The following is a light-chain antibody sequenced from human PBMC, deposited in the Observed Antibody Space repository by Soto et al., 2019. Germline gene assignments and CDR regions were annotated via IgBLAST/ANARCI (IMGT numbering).Light chain of an antibody. V-gene: IGLV2-14*01. CDR3: SSYTSSASNVV. J-gene: IGLJ2*01. CDR1: SSDVGAYNH. Sequence: QSVLTQPASVSGSPGQSITMSCTGTSSDVGAYNHVSWYQQHPGKAPKLMISEVSNRPSGVSNRFSGSKSGNTASLTISGLQAEDEADYYCSSYTSSASNVVFGGGTKVTVL. CDR2: EVS.